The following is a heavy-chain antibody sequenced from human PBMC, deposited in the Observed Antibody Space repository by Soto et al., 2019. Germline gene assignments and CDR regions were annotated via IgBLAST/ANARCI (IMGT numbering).Heavy chain of an antibody. J-gene: IGHJ4*02. Sequence: PGGSLRLSCEASGFTLSNHVMHWVRQAPGKGPEWVSLISHDESNKDYADSVKGRFTISRDISKNTVYLQMNSLRAEDTAVYYCARDRRYCVSGSCYGPQYYFDYWGQGTLVTVSS. CDR3: ARDRRYCVSGSCYGPQYYFDY. D-gene: IGHD2-2*01. V-gene: IGHV3-30-3*01. CDR2: ISHDESNK. CDR1: GFTLSNHV.